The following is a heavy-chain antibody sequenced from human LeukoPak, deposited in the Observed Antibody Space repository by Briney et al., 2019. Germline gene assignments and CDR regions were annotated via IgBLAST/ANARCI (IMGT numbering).Heavy chain of an antibody. D-gene: IGHD1-1*01. Sequence: QPGGSLRLSCAASGFSFSSHAMSWVRQSPGKGLESVSAVSSDGTDSFYADSVQGRFTISRDNSKNTLFLQMGGLRVEDMGVYYCARSRTTIKWGPTGDWHFDLWGRGTLVTVSS. CDR3: ARSRTTIKWGPTGDWHFDL. V-gene: IGHV3-64*02. J-gene: IGHJ2*01. CDR2: VSSDGTDS. CDR1: GFSFSSHA.